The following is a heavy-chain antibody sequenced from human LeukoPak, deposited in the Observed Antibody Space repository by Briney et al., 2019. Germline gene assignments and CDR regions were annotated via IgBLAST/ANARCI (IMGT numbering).Heavy chain of an antibody. D-gene: IGHD5-24*01. Sequence: PSETLSLTCTVSGASISTSAYYWGWIRQPPGKGLDWIGNIYYSGSTYYNPSLKSRVTISVDSSKNQFSLRLSSVTTADTAVYYCAKSDGYGLIDYWGQGTRVTVSS. CDR3: AKSDGYGLIDY. CDR2: IYYSGST. J-gene: IGHJ4*02. CDR1: GASISTSAYY. V-gene: IGHV4-39*01.